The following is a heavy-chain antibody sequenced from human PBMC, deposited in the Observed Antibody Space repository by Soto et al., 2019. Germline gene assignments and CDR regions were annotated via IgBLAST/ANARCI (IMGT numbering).Heavy chain of an antibody. D-gene: IGHD4-4*01. CDR3: AKCYSNYRLNFDY. CDR1: GLPFSTYW. CDR2: IKQDEGEK. Sequence: PGGSLRLSXAASGLPFSTYWLSWVRQAPGKGLEWVANIKQDEGEKNYVDSVKGRFTISRDNAKNSLYLQMNSLRAEDTAVYYCAKCYSNYRLNFDYWGQGTLVTVSS. J-gene: IGHJ4*02. V-gene: IGHV3-7*03.